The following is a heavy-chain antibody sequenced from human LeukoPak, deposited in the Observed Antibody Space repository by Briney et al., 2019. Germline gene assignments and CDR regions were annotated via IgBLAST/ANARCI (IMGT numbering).Heavy chain of an antibody. J-gene: IGHJ4*02. CDR3: AKDTSIGKYCTSGVCSPFDY. V-gene: IGHV3-23*01. CDR1: GFTFSSYA. Sequence: GGSLRLSCAGSGFTFSSYAMSWVRQAPGKGLEWVSAISDSGDYTYYADYVKGRFTISRDNSKNTLYLHVNSLRAEDTAVYYCAKDTSIGKYCTSGVCSPFDYWGRGTLVTVSS. CDR2: ISDSGDYT. D-gene: IGHD2-8*01.